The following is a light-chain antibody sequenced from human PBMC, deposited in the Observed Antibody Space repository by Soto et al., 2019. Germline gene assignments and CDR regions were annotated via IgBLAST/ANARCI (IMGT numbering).Light chain of an antibody. CDR3: SSYTSSTNYV. CDR2: EVS. CDR1: NSDLGTYNL. Sequence: QSALTQPASVSGSPGQSITISCTGTNSDLGTYNLVSWYQQHPGKAPKTIIYEVSYRPSGISNRFSGSKSGNTASLTISGLQAEDEADYYCSSYTSSTNYVFGTGTKLTVL. J-gene: IGLJ1*01. V-gene: IGLV2-14*02.